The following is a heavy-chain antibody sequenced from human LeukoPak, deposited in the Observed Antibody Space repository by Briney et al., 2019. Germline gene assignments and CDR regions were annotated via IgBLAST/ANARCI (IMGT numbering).Heavy chain of an antibody. Sequence: ASVKVSCKASGYTFTSYDINWVRQATGQGLEWMGWMNPNSGNTGYAQKFQGRVTMTRNTSISTAYMELSSLRSEDTAVYYCARGHPFYCGGDCYYFDYWGQGTLVTVSS. CDR2: MNPNSGNT. CDR1: GYTFTSYD. J-gene: IGHJ4*02. D-gene: IGHD2-21*02. V-gene: IGHV1-8*01. CDR3: ARGHPFYCGGDCYYFDY.